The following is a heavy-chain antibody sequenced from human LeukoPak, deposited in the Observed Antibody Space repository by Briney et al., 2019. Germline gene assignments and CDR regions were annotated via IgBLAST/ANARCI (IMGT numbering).Heavy chain of an antibody. J-gene: IGHJ5*02. CDR2: INQDGRHR. CDR1: GFSFSNYA. CDR3: ARGGRGWFDP. D-gene: IGHD1-26*01. Sequence: QAGGSLRLSCSASGFSFSNYAMYWVRQAPGKGLEWVANINQDGRHRYFVNSVEGRFSISRDNAKNSLYLQIDSLRADDTAVYYCARGGRGWFDPWGQGTLVTVSS. V-gene: IGHV3-7*01.